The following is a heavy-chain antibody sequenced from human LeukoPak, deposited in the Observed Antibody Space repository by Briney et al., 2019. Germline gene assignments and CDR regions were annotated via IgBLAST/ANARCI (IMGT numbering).Heavy chain of an antibody. D-gene: IGHD5-24*01. Sequence: PGGSLRLSCAASGFPFSSYSMNWVRQAPGKGLEWVSSISSSSSYIYYADSLKGRFTISRDNAKNSLYLQMDSLRAEDTAVYYCARRDGYTFDYWGQGTLVTVSS. J-gene: IGHJ4*02. CDR2: ISSSSSYI. V-gene: IGHV3-21*01. CDR3: ARRDGYTFDY. CDR1: GFPFSSYS.